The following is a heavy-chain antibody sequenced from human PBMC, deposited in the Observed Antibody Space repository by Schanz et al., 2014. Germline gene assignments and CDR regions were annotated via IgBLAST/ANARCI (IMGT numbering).Heavy chain of an antibody. Sequence: EVQLEESGGGLVKPGGSLKLSCAASRLNFNNAWMHWVRQAPGKGLEWVGRIKSNTDGGTTDYATPEKGRFTISRDDSKNTLYLQMNSLKSEDTAVYYCTSMATIPRNWFDPWGQGTLVTVSS. J-gene: IGHJ5*02. V-gene: IGHV3-15*01. CDR3: TSMATIPRNWFDP. D-gene: IGHD2-2*02. CDR2: IKSNTDGGTT. CDR1: RLNFNNAW.